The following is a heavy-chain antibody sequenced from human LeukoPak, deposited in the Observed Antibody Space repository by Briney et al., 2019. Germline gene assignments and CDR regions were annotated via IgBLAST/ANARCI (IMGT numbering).Heavy chain of an antibody. CDR1: GFTFDDYA. CDR3: AKDIRTMIVAGGAFDI. D-gene: IGHD3-22*01. J-gene: IGHJ3*02. CDR2: ISWNSGSI. Sequence: QPGGSLRLSCAASGFTFDDYAMHWVRQAPGKGLEWVSGISWNSGSIGYADSVKGRFTISRDNAKNSLYLQMNSLRAEGTALYYCAKDIRTMIVAGGAFDIWGQGTMVTVSS. V-gene: IGHV3-9*01.